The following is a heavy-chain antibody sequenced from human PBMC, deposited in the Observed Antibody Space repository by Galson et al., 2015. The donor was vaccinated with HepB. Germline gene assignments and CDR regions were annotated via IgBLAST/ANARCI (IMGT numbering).Heavy chain of an antibody. Sequence: SLRLSCAASGFTFSSYGMHWVRQAPGKGLEWVAVISYDGSNKYYADSVKGRFTISRDNSKNTLYLQMNSLRAEDTAVYYCAKDVWFDPWGQGTLVTVSS. J-gene: IGHJ5*02. CDR2: ISYDGSNK. CDR3: AKDVWFDP. V-gene: IGHV3-30*18. CDR1: GFTFSSYG.